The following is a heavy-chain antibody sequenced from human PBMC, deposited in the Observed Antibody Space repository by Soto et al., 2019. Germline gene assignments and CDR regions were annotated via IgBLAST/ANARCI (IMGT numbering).Heavy chain of an antibody. D-gene: IGHD2-15*01. V-gene: IGHV3-30-3*01. CDR3: ARAGGLLLDY. CDR1: GFTFSSYA. Sequence: QVQLVESGGGVVQPGRSLRVSCAASGFTFSSYAMHWVRQAPGKGLEWVAVISYDGSNKYYADSVKGRFTISRDISKNTLYLQMNSLRAEDTAVYYCARAGGLLLDYWGHGTLVTVSS. CDR2: ISYDGSNK. J-gene: IGHJ4*01.